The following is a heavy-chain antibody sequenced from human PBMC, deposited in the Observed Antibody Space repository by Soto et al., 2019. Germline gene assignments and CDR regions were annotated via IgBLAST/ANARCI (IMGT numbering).Heavy chain of an antibody. J-gene: IGHJ6*02. D-gene: IGHD3-3*01. CDR1: GGTFSSYA. CDR3: ARAAKWSGYQTYYYYYGMDV. Sequence: GASVKVSCKASGGTFSSYAISWVRQAPGQGLEWMGGIIPIFGTANYAQKFQGRVTIIADKSTSTAYMELSSLRSEDTAVYYCARAAKWSGYQTYYYYYGMDVWGQGTTVTVSS. CDR2: IIPIFGTA. V-gene: IGHV1-69*06.